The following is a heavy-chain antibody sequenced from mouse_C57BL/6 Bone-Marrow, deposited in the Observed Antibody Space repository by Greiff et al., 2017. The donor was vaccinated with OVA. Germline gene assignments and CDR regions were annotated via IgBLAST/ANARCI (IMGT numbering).Heavy chain of an antibody. Sequence: VKLQQPGAELVMPGASVKLSCKASGYTFTSYWMHWVKQRPGQGLEWIGEIDPSDSYTNYNQKFKGKSTLTVDKSSSTAYMQLSSLTSEDSAVYYCARDQSYGSSFYFDYWGQGTTLTVSS. CDR1: GYTFTSYW. CDR2: IDPSDSYT. D-gene: IGHD1-1*01. CDR3: ARDQSYGSSFYFDY. V-gene: IGHV1-69*01. J-gene: IGHJ2*01.